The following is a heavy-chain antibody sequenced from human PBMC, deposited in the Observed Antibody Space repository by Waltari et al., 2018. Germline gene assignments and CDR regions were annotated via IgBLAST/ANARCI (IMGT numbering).Heavy chain of an antibody. CDR3: ARDTIFYGSGSYDP. CDR2: ISSKSTYI. V-gene: IGHV3-21*01. D-gene: IGHD3-10*01. Sequence: QLVESGGGLVKPGSSLRLSCAASGCSFSDYNMHWLRRAPGKGLEWVSSISSKSTYIYYADSVRGRFSISRDNAENSLFLQMNNLRGEDTAVYYCARDTIFYGSGSYDPWGQGTRVTVSS. CDR1: GCSFSDYN. J-gene: IGHJ5*02.